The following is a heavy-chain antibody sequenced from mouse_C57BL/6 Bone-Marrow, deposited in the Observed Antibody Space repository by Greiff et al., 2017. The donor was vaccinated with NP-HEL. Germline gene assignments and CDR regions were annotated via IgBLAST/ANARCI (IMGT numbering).Heavy chain of an antibody. CDR3: TTDYYGSSYDY. J-gene: IGHJ2*01. D-gene: IGHD1-1*01. CDR2: IDPENGDT. CDR1: GFNIKDDY. V-gene: IGHV14-4*01. Sequence: EVMLVESGAELVRPGASVKLSCTASGFNIKDDYMHWVKQRPEQGLEWIGWIDPENGDTEYASKFQGKATITADTSSNTAYLQLSSLTSEDTAVYYCTTDYYGSSYDYWGQGTTLTVSS.